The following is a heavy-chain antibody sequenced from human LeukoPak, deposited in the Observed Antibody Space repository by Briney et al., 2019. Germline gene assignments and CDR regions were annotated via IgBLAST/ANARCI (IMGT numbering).Heavy chain of an antibody. V-gene: IGHV4-59*08. Sequence: PETLSLTCTVSVGPISGYDWSWIRQPPGKGLECIGYISYCGSTNDNPSLKSRDTMSVDTSKNHYALKLSAVTASDTAVYYCARTYYDCWSGSRYWYFHLWGRGTLLTVSS. CDR1: VGPISGYD. CDR2: ISYCGST. J-gene: IGHJ2*01. CDR3: ARTYYDCWSGSRYWYFHL. D-gene: IGHD3-3*01.